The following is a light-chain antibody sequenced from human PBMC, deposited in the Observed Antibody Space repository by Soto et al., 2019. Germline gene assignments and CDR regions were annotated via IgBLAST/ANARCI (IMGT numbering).Light chain of an antibody. CDR2: DAS. CDR1: QSVSSY. V-gene: IGKV3-11*01. J-gene: IGKJ4*01. CDR3: QQRSNWPRALT. Sequence: EIVLTQSPATLSLSPGERATLSCRASQSVSSYLAWYQQKPGQAPRLLIYDASNSATGIPARFSGSGSGTDFTLTISSLEREDFAVYYCQQRSNWPRALTFGGGTKVEIK.